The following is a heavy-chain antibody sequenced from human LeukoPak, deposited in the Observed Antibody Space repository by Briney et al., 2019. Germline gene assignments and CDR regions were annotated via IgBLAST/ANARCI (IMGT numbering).Heavy chain of an antibody. V-gene: IGHV1-2*02. D-gene: IGHD2-21*02. CDR3: ARVRGSGGDCYLDY. Sequence: ASVKVSCKASGYTFTGYYMHWVRQAPGQGLEWMGWINLNSGGTNYAQKFQGRVTMTRDTSISTAYMELSRLRSDDTAVYYCARVRGSGGDCYLDYWGQGTLVTVSS. CDR2: INLNSGGT. CDR1: GYTFTGYY. J-gene: IGHJ4*02.